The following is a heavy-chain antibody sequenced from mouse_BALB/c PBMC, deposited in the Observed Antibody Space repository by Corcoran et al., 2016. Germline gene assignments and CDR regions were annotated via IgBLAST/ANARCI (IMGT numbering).Heavy chain of an antibody. V-gene: IGHV9-3-1*01. CDR1: GYTFTNYG. CDR2: INTYTGEP. Sequence: QIQLVQSGPELKKPGETVKISCKASGYTFTNYGMNWVKQAPGKGLKWMGWINTYTGEPTYADDFKGRFAFSLETSASTAYLQINNLKNEETATYFCARGGSSPGWFAYWGQGTLVTVSA. J-gene: IGHJ3*01. CDR3: ARGGSSPGWFAY. D-gene: IGHD1-1*01.